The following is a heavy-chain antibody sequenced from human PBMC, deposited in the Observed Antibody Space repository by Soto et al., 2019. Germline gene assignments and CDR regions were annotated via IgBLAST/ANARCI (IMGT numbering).Heavy chain of an antibody. CDR1: GGSVSSGSYY. J-gene: IGHJ4*02. CDR2: IYYSGST. CDR3: ARSSRITMIVVGTYPTYFDY. V-gene: IGHV4-61*01. Sequence: PSETLSLTCTVSGGSVSSGSYYWSWIRQPPGKGLEWIGYIYYSGSTNYNPSLKSRVTISVDTSKNQFSLKLSSVTAADTAVYYCARSSRITMIVVGTYPTYFDYWGQGTLVTVSS. D-gene: IGHD3-22*01.